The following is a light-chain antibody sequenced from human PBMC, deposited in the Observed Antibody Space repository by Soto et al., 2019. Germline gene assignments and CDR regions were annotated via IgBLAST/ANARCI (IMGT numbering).Light chain of an antibody. CDR1: QSVSSN. J-gene: IGKJ5*01. Sequence: GMTLSPATVSVSPGERATLSCRASQSVSSNLAWYQQKPGQAPRLLIYGASTRATGIPARFSGSGSGTEFTLTISSLQSEDFAVYYCQQYNNWPITFGQGTRLEIK. CDR3: QQYNNWPIT. V-gene: IGKV3-15*01. CDR2: GAS.